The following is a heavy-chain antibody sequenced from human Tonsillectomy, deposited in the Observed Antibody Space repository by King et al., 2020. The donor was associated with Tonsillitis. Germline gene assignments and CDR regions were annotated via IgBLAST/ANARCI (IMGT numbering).Heavy chain of an antibody. V-gene: IGHV5-10-1*01. CDR2: IDPGASYS. J-gene: IGHJ6*02. CDR1: GYNFPSYW. CDR3: ARHRGYGMDV. Sequence: QLVQSGAEVKKPGESLRISCKGSGYNFPSYWITWVRQMPGKGLEWMGKIDPGASYSQYSPSFQGHVTISVDRSINTAFLHWSSLKASDTAMYFCARHRGYGMDVWGQGTTVTVSS.